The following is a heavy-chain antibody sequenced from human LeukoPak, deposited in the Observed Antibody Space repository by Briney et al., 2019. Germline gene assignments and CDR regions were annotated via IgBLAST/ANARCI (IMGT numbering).Heavy chain of an antibody. J-gene: IGHJ4*02. Sequence: SETLSLTCTVSGGSISSYYWSWIRQPPGKGLEWIGYIPYSGNTNYNPSLKSRVTISVDTSKNQFSLKLTSVTAADTAVYYCARQGGYIAPLALWGQGTLVTVSA. CDR2: IPYSGNT. CDR1: GGSISSYY. CDR3: ARQGGYIAPLAL. V-gene: IGHV4-59*08. D-gene: IGHD6-13*01.